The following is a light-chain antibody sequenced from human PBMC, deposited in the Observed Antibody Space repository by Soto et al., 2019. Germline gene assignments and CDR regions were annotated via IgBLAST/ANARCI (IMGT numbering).Light chain of an antibody. J-gene: IGKJ1*01. CDR2: WAS. CDR3: QQYDSTSWT. V-gene: IGKV4-1*01. Sequence: DIVMTQSPDSLAVSLGERATINCKSSQSVLYSSNNKNYLAWYQQKPGQPPKLLIYWASTRESGVPDRFSGSGSGTDFTLTISSLQAEDVAVYYCQQYDSTSWTFGHGTKVEIK. CDR1: QSVLYSSNNKNY.